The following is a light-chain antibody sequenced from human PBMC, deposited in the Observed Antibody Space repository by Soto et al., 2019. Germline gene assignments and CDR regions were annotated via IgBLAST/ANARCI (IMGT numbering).Light chain of an antibody. Sequence: QSALTQPASVSGSPGQAITISCTGTSRDVGGYNNVCWYQQHPGKAPKLIIYDVSNRPSGVFNRFSGSKSGNTASLTISGLQAEDEADYYCSSFTSSTTYVFGTATKVTVL. CDR3: SSFTSSTTYV. CDR2: DVS. CDR1: SRDVGGYNN. V-gene: IGLV2-14*01. J-gene: IGLJ1*01.